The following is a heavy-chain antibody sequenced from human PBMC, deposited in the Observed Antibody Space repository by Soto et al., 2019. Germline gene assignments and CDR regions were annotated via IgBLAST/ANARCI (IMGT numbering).Heavy chain of an antibody. Sequence: GGSLRLSCASSGFTFSTYAMSWFRQAPGKGLEWVSAISGSAEITYYADSVKGRFTISRDNSINMLYLQMNSLRTEDTAVYYCAHPRGYGVFDAYDFWGQGAMVTVSS. V-gene: IGHV3-23*01. CDR1: GFTFSTYA. J-gene: IGHJ3*01. CDR3: AHPRGYGVFDAYDF. D-gene: IGHD4-17*01. CDR2: ISGSAEIT.